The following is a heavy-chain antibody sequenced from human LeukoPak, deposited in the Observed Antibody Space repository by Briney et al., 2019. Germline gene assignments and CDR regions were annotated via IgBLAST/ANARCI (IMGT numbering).Heavy chain of an antibody. CDR3: AREVPRCSAFDI. D-gene: IGHD4/OR15-4a*01. CDR2: IKQDGSEK. J-gene: IGHJ3*02. CDR1: GFTFSTYR. Sequence: PGGSLRLSCAASGFTFSTYRMTWVRQAPGKGLEWVANIKQDGSEKHYVDSVKGRFTISRDNAKNSLYLQMNSLRAEDTAVYYCAREVPRCSAFDIWGQGTMVTVSS. V-gene: IGHV3-7*01.